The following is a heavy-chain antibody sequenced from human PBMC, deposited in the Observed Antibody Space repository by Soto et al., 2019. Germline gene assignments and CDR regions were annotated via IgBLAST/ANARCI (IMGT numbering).Heavy chain of an antibody. Sequence: SETLSLTCAVYGGSLSGYYWTWIRQPPGRGLEWIGNIYYSGSTYYTPALKSRVTLSVDTSKNQFSLNLNSVTAADTAVYYCARGGIPPSGYGIAYAMDVWGQGTTVTVSS. CDR3: ARGGIPPSGYGIAYAMDV. CDR2: IYYSGST. V-gene: IGHV4-34*01. CDR1: GGSLSGYY. J-gene: IGHJ6*02. D-gene: IGHD2-21*01.